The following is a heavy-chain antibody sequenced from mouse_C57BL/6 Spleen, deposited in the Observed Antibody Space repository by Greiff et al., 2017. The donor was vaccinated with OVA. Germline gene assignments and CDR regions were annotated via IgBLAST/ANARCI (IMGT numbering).Heavy chain of an antibody. CDR1: GYAFSSYW. CDR3: AREGYYGSYYFDY. J-gene: IGHJ2*01. V-gene: IGHV1-80*01. D-gene: IGHD1-1*01. Sequence: VQLQQSGAELVKPGASVKISCKASGYAFSSYWMNWVEQRPGKGLEWIGQIYPGDGDTNYNGKFKGKATLTADKSSSTAYMQLSSLTSEDSAVYFCAREGYYGSYYFDYWGQGTTLTVSS. CDR2: IYPGDGDT.